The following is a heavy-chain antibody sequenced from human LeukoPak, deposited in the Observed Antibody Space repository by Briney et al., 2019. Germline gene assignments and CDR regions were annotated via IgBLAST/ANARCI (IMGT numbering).Heavy chain of an antibody. CDR1: EYTFTSCY. CDR2: INPSAGST. Sequence: GASVKVSCKTSEYTFTSCYMHWVRQAPGQGLEWMGMINPSAGSTRYAQKFQGRVTMTTDTSTSTVYMELSSLRSEDTAVYYCARGGCGDSAAPFDDWGQGTLVPVSS. CDR3: ARGGCGDSAAPFDD. V-gene: IGHV1-46*01. J-gene: IGHJ4*02. D-gene: IGHD2-21*02.